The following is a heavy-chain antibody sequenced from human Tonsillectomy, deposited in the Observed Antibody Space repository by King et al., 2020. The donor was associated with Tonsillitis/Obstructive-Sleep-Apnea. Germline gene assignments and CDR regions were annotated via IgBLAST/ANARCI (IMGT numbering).Heavy chain of an antibody. CDR1: GYSFTSYW. CDR3: ARHSGSSSHGAFDI. V-gene: IGHV5-10-1*03. J-gene: IGHJ3*02. CDR2: IDPSDSYT. Sequence: VQLVESGAEVKKPGESLRISCKASGYSFTSYWISWVRQMPGKGLEWMGRIDPSDSYTNYSPSFQGHVTISADRSITTADLQWSSLKASDTALYYCARHSGSSSHGAFDIWGQATMVTVSS. D-gene: IGHD1-26*01.